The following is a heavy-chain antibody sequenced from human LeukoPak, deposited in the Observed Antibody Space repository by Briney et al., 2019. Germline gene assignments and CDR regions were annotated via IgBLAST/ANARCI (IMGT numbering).Heavy chain of an antibody. CDR1: GGSISSGGYY. V-gene: IGHV4-31*03. Sequence: SQTLSLTCTVSGGSISSGGYYWSWIRQHPGKGLEWIGYIYYSGSTYYNPSLKSRVTISVDTSKSQFSLKLSSVTAADTAVYYCARDEGIAVAGHNWFDPWGQGTLVTVSS. CDR3: ARDEGIAVAGHNWFDP. D-gene: IGHD6-19*01. CDR2: IYYSGST. J-gene: IGHJ5*02.